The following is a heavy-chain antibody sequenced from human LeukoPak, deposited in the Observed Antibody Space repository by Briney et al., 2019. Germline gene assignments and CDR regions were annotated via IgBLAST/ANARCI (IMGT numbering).Heavy chain of an antibody. J-gene: IGHJ5*01. V-gene: IGHV1-2*02. CDR3: ARVCFSDFWSGYYRHNWFDC. CDR2: INPNSGGT. Sequence: ASVKVSCKASGYTFTGYYMHWVRQAPGQGLEWMGWINPNSGGTNYAQKFQGRVTMARDTSISTAYMELSRLRSDDTAVYYCARVCFSDFWSGYYRHNWFDCWCQGTMVNV. CDR1: GYTFTGYY. D-gene: IGHD3-3*01.